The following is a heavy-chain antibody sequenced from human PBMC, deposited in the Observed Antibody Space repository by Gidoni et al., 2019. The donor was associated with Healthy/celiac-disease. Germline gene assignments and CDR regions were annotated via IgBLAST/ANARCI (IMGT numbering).Heavy chain of an antibody. CDR3: ARKRGGLVATTPLDD. CDR2: ISHSGST. D-gene: IGHD5-12*01. J-gene: IGHJ4*02. V-gene: IGHV4-4*02. Sequence: QPPGKGLEWIGEISHSGSTNYNPSLKSRVTISVDKSKNQFSLKLSSVTAADTAVYYCARKRGGLVATTPLDDWGQGTMVTVSS.